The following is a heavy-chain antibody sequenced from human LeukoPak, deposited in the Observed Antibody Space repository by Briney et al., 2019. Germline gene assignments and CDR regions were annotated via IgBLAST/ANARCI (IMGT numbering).Heavy chain of an antibody. D-gene: IGHD3-22*01. CDR3: ARTSYYYDSSGYYYPTYFDY. CDR1: GGSISSSNW. Sequence: SSGTLSLTCAVSGGSISSSNWWSWVRQPPGKGLEWIGEIYHSGSTYYNPSLKSRVTISVDRSKNQFSLKLSSVTAADTAVYYCARTSYYYDSSGYYYPTYFDYWGQGTLVTVSS. CDR2: IYHSGST. V-gene: IGHV4-4*02. J-gene: IGHJ4*02.